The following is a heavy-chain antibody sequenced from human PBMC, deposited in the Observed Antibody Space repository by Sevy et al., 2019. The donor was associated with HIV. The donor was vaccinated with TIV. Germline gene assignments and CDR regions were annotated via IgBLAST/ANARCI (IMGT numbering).Heavy chain of an antibody. CDR2: FDPDDDEP. Sequence: ASVKVSCKISGYPLTDLSMHWVRQAPKKGLEWMGGFDPDDDEPVYAQKFQGRLTMTEDTSTDTAYMELNSLRSEDTVMYYCATDRSALIATSSLAYWGQGTLVTVSS. D-gene: IGHD2-2*01. V-gene: IGHV1-24*01. J-gene: IGHJ4*02. CDR1: GYPLTDLS. CDR3: ATDRSALIATSSLAY.